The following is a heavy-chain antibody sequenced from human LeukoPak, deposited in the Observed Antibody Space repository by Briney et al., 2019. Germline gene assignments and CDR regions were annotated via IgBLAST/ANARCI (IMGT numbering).Heavy chain of an antibody. Sequence: PGGSLRLSCAASGFTFGTYAMHWVRQAPGKGLEWVTAISYDGSDNYDSDSVKGRFSISRDNSKNTLYLQMNSLRAEDTAVYYCARGGFHDRGGFFDHWGQGTLVAVSS. D-gene: IGHD3-22*01. CDR3: ARGGFHDRGGFFDH. V-gene: IGHV3-30*04. CDR1: GFTFGTYA. CDR2: ISYDGSDN. J-gene: IGHJ5*02.